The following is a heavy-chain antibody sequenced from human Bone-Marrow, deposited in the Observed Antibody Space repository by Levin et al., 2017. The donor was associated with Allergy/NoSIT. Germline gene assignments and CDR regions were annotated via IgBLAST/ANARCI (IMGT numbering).Heavy chain of an antibody. CDR3: ARAQGYYYDSSGDRYVSQYHGMDV. CDR2: IIWNGANP. V-gene: IGHV3-20*04. Sequence: GESLKISCAASGFTFEDYGMTWVRQAPGKGLEWVSGIIWNGANPDYADSVKGRFTISRDNAKNSLYLQMNSLRAEDTALYYCARAQGYYYDSSGDRYVSQYHGMDVWGQGTTVTVSS. CDR1: GFTFEDYG. D-gene: IGHD3-22*01. J-gene: IGHJ6*02.